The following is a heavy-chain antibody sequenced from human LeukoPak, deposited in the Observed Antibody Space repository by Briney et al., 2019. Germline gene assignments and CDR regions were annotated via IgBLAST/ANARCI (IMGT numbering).Heavy chain of an antibody. CDR2: IYYSGST. Sequence: SETLSLTCTVSGGSISSGSYYWGCLRQPPGQGLEWIGNIYYSGSTSYNPSLKRRATISEDTSNNQFPLMLSSVTAATPVSYYCARRHFGSALRDYLGQGALVTVSS. CDR3: ARRHFGSALRDY. CDR1: GGSISSGSYY. V-gene: IGHV4-39*01. D-gene: IGHD3-10*01. J-gene: IGHJ4*02.